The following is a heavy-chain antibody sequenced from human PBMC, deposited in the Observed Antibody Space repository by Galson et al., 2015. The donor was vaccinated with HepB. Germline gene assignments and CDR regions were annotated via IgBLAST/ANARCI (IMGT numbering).Heavy chain of an antibody. J-gene: IGHJ4*02. CDR3: ARDTRTYYYGSGSYYFDY. CDR1: GFTVSSNY. CDR2: IYSGGST. D-gene: IGHD3-10*01. V-gene: IGHV3-53*01. Sequence: LRLSCAASGFTVSSNYMSWVRQAPGKGLEWVSVIYSGGSTYYADSVKGRFTISRDNSKNTLYLQMNSLRAEDTAVYYCARDTRTYYYGSGSYYFDYWGQGTLVTVSS.